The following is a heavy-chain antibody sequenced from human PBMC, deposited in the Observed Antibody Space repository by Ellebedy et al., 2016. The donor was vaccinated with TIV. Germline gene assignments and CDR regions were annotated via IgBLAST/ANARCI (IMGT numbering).Heavy chain of an antibody. D-gene: IGHD5-12*01. Sequence: MPSETPSLTCTVSGASFSSRSYYWGWIRQPPGKGLEWIGNIYYRGSTYYSPSLKRRVTISVDTSKNQFSLKLSPLTAADTAVYYCARQVWAGYSGYGIYYFDYWGQGILVTVSS. CDR2: IYYRGST. CDR1: GASFSSRSYY. J-gene: IGHJ4*02. CDR3: ARQVWAGYSGYGIYYFDY. V-gene: IGHV4-39*01.